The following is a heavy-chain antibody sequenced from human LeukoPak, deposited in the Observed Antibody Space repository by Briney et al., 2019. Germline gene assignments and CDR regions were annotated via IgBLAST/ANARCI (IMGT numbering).Heavy chain of an antibody. J-gene: IGHJ5*02. CDR2: ISANGSNT. D-gene: IGHD3-10*01. V-gene: IGHV3-23*01. CDR3: AKEPEFFQGDSEDWFDP. Sequence: GGSLRLSCAASGFTFMHYAMHWVRQAPGKGLECVSAISANGSNTYYADSVKGRFTISRDNSKNTLYLQMSSLRAEDTAVYYCAKEPEFFQGDSEDWFDPWGQGTLVTVSS. CDR1: GFTFMHYA.